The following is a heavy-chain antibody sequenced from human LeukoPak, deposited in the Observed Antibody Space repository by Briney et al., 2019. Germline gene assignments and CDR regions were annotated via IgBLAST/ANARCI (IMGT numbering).Heavy chain of an antibody. CDR1: GFTFSSYW. Sequence: GGSLRLSCAASGFTFSSYWMSWVRQAPGKGLEWVANIKQDGSEKYYVDSVKGRFTISRDNAKNSLYLQMNSLRAEDTALYYCAKFSTGYSSGRGYFDYWGQGTLVTVSS. D-gene: IGHD6-19*01. CDR2: IKQDGSEK. J-gene: IGHJ4*02. V-gene: IGHV3-7*03. CDR3: AKFSTGYSSGRGYFDY.